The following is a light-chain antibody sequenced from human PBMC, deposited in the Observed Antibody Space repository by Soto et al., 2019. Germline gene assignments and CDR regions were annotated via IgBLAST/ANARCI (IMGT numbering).Light chain of an antibody. Sequence: DIQMSQSPFTQSPYVGAGPAILSRASQSTSRSLAWYQQKPGKAPSLLIYGVSSLQSGVPSRFSGSGSGTEYTLPISSLQPDDFATYYCQQYNSYSPPTFGQGTKVDNK. CDR1: QSTSRS. CDR3: QQYNSYSPPT. J-gene: IGKJ1*01. CDR2: GVS. V-gene: IGKV1-5*02.